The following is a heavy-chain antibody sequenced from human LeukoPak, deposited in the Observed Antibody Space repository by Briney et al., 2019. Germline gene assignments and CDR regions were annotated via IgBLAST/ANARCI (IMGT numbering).Heavy chain of an antibody. CDR2: ISGGGDSA. D-gene: IGHD3-9*01. CDR3: AKHHGIVTGFYSIDF. Sequence: GGSLRLSCEASGFTFSNYAMSWVRQAPGKGLEWVSVISGGGDSAYYADSVKGRFTISRDNSKNTLYVQVNSLRAEDTAVYYCAKHHGIVTGFYSIDFWGQGTLVTVSS. V-gene: IGHV3-23*01. J-gene: IGHJ4*02. CDR1: GFTFSNYA.